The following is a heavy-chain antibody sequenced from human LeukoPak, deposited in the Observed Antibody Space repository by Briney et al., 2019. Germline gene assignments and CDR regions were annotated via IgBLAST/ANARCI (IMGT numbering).Heavy chain of an antibody. D-gene: IGHD4-11*01. V-gene: IGHV4-34*01. CDR1: RWFFSWQY. J-gene: IGHJ4*02. Sequence: PSETLSLTCALCRWFFSWQYWLWIRQPPGKGLEWIGEINHSGSTNYNPSLKSRVTISVDTSKNQFSLKLSSVPAADPAVYYLWGGLNDYGNYGPGDCGEGTLVTVSS. CDR3: WGGLNDYGNYGPGD. CDR2: INHSGST.